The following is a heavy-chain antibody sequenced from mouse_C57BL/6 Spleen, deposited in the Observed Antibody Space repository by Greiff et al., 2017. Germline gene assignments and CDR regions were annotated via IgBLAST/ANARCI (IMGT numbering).Heavy chain of an antibody. Sequence: QVQLKESGAELARPGASVKLSCKASGYTFTSYGISWVKQRTGQGLEWIGEIYPRSGNTYYNEKFKGKATLTADKSSSTAYMELRSLTSEDSAVYFCARESNSWFAYWGQGTLVTVSA. CDR2: IYPRSGNT. V-gene: IGHV1-81*01. CDR1: GYTFTSYG. D-gene: IGHD2-5*01. J-gene: IGHJ3*01. CDR3: ARESNSWFAY.